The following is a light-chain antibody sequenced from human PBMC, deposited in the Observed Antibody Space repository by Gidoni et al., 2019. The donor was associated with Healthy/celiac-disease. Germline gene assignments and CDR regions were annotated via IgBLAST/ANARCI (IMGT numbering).Light chain of an antibody. J-gene: IGKJ4*01. CDR2: GAS. CDR3: QQYNNWHPLT. V-gene: IGKV3-15*01. Sequence: EIVMTQSPATLSVYPGERATLSSRASQSVSSNLAWYQQKPRQAPRILIYGASTRATGIPARFSGSGSGTEFTLTISSLQSEDFAVYYCQQYNNWHPLTFGGGTKVEIK. CDR1: QSVSSN.